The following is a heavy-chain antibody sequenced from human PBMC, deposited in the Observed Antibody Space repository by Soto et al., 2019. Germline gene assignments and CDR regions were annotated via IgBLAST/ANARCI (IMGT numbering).Heavy chain of an antibody. CDR3: AKEMEYSSSPGIDY. D-gene: IGHD6-6*01. Sequence: EVQLLESGGGLVQPGGSLRLSCAASGFTFSSYAMSWVRQAPGKGLEWVSAISGSGGSTYYADSVKGRFTISRDNSKNALYLQMNSMRAEDTAVYYCAKEMEYSSSPGIDYWGQGTLVTVSS. CDR1: GFTFSSYA. CDR2: ISGSGGST. J-gene: IGHJ4*02. V-gene: IGHV3-23*01.